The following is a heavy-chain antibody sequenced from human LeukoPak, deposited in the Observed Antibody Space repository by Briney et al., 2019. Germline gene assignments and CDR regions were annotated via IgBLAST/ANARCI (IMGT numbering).Heavy chain of an antibody. CDR1: GGSISSGSYY. Sequence: PSETLSLTCTVSGGSISSGSYYWSWIRQPAGKGLEWIGRIYTSGSTNYNPSLKSRVTISVDTSKNQFSLKLSSVTAADTAVYYCARVAHRVVVPAAIPMKNYYYMDVWGKGTTVTISS. J-gene: IGHJ6*03. D-gene: IGHD2-2*02. CDR3: ARVAHRVVVPAAIPMKNYYYMDV. CDR2: IYTSGST. V-gene: IGHV4-61*02.